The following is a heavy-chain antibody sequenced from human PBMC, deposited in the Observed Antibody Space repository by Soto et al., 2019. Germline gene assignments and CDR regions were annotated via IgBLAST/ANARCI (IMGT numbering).Heavy chain of an antibody. CDR2: ISYDGSNK. V-gene: IGHV3-30-3*01. CDR3: ARRLLASCGYGVPSQQ. J-gene: IGHJ1*01. Sequence: QVQLVESGGGVVQPGRSLRLSCAASGFTFSSYAMHWVRQAPGKGLEWVAVISYDGSNKYYADSVKGRFTISRDNYNNSLELHMNRLGCEDTGVTDWARRLLASCGYGVPSQQWGQGTLLAVCS. D-gene: IGHD3-22*01. CDR1: GFTFSSYA.